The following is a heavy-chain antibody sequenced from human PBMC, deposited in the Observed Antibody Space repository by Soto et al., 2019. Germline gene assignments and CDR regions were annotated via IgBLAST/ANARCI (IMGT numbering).Heavy chain of an antibody. V-gene: IGHV1-69*01. D-gene: IGHD2-2*01. CDR3: AREVGTSGPYYYFDN. Sequence: QVQLVQSGAEVRKPGSSVKVSCKASGGTLRRYVISWVRQAPGQGLEWLGGITPVLGTTNYVQNFQGRLTITADESATTVYMELGSLQSKDTAVYYCAREVGTSGPYYYFDNWGQGTLVTVSS. J-gene: IGHJ4*02. CDR2: ITPVLGTT. CDR1: GGTLRRYV.